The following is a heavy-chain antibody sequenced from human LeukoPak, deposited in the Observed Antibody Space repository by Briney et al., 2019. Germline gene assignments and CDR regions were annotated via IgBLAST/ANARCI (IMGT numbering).Heavy chain of an antibody. D-gene: IGHD3-22*01. CDR3: ERDQWNQAYYFDSSGYYPDY. V-gene: IGHV1-2*02. CDR1: GYTFTGYY. J-gene: IGHJ4*02. Sequence: GASVKVSCKVSGYTFTGYYMHWLRQAPGQGLEWMGWINPNSGGTNYAQMFHGRVTMTSDTSISTAYMELRRLRSDDTAVYYCERDQWNQAYYFDSSGYYPDYWGQGTLVTVSS. CDR2: INPNSGGT.